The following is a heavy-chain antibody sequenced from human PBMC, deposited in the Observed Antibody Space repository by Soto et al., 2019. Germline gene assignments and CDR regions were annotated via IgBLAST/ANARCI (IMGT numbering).Heavy chain of an antibody. CDR2: IIPSFGTA. Sequence: QVQLVQSGADVKKPGASVKLSCKASGFTFSSYAISWVRQAPGQGLEWVGGIIPSFGTAIYAQKFKGRVTITTDESTSTAKMELSSQRSEDTAVYYCARGMMEDGYNDGSGYFQHWGQGTLVTVSS. V-gene: IGHV1-69*01. J-gene: IGHJ1*01. CDR1: GFTFSSYA. CDR3: ARGMMEDGYNDGSGYFQH. D-gene: IGHD5-12*01.